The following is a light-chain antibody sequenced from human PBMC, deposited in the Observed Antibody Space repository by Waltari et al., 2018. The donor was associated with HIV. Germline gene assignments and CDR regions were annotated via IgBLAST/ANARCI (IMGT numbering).Light chain of an antibody. CDR2: VLE. Sequence: VVTQAPSLTVSPGDTVTLSCASFSGSLARSHFPYWFQLKPAHAPRTLTYVLEKRPPVTPRRFSGSLDGGRARLTLAGALPEDEAEYFCLLSYNGVRFFGGGTTLTV. CDR1: SGSLARSHF. V-gene: IGLV7-46*01. J-gene: IGLJ2*01. CDR3: LLSYNGVRF.